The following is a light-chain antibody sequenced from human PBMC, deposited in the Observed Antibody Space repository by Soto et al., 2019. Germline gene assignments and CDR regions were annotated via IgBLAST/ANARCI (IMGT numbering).Light chain of an antibody. CDR1: SSDIGAYNY. CDR3: SSFTTTSTVL. Sequence: QSVLTQPASVSGSLGQSITISCTGTSSDIGAYNYVSWYQQHPGKAPKVMIFEVSMRPSGVSNRFSGSKSGNMASLTISGLQAEDEGDYYCSSFTTTSTVLLGGGTKLTAL. CDR2: EVS. J-gene: IGLJ2*01. V-gene: IGLV2-14*01.